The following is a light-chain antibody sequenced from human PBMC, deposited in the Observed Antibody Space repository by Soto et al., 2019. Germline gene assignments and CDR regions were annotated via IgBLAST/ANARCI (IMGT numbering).Light chain of an antibody. Sequence: QSVLTQPASVSGSPGQSITISCTGTSSDVGSYNLVSWYQQHPGKAPKLMICEVSKRPSGVSNRFSGSKSGNTASLTISGLQAEDEADYYCCSYAGSSTFGVFGGGTKLTVL. CDR2: EVS. J-gene: IGLJ3*02. CDR3: CSYAGSSTFGV. CDR1: SSDVGSYNL. V-gene: IGLV2-23*02.